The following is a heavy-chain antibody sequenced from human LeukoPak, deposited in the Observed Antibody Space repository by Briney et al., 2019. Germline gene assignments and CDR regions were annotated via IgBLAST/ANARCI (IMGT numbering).Heavy chain of an antibody. J-gene: IGHJ6*02. D-gene: IGHD6-13*01. CDR1: GFTFSSYA. Sequence: GGSLRLSCAASGFTFSSYAMSWVRQAPGKGLEWVSAISGSGGSTYYADSVKGRFTISRDNSKNTLYLQTNSLRAEDTAVYYCAKDCSPYYYYGMDVWGQGTTSPSP. CDR2: ISGSGGST. V-gene: IGHV3-23*01. CDR3: AKDCSPYYYYGMDV.